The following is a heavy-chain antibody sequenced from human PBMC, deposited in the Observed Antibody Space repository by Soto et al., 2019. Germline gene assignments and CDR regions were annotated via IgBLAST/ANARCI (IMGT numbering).Heavy chain of an antibody. J-gene: IGHJ4*02. V-gene: IGHV1-18*01. Sequence: ASVKVSCKASGNTFASHGFSWVRQAPGQGLEWMGWISGFNGRTNYALKFQGRVTLTTDTSTSTAYMELRSLRSDDTAVYFCARVNPRGVAVVRDYWGQGTPAPVSS. CDR3: ARVNPRGVAVVRDY. CDR2: ISGFNGRT. CDR1: GNTFASHG. D-gene: IGHD3-10*01.